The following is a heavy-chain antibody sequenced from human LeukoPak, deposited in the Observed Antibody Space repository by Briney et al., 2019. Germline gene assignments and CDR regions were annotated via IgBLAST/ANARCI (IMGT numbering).Heavy chain of an antibody. D-gene: IGHD2-2*01. Sequence: GGSLRLSCAASGFTFSSYWMSWVRQAPGKGLEWVANIKQDGSDKNYVDSVKGRFTISKDNAKNLLSLEMNGLRAEDTAVYYCATYKNQLRTVYCDYWGQGTLVTVSS. V-gene: IGHV3-7*02. J-gene: IGHJ4*02. CDR3: ATYKNQLRTVYCDY. CDR2: IKQDGSDK. CDR1: GFTFSSYW.